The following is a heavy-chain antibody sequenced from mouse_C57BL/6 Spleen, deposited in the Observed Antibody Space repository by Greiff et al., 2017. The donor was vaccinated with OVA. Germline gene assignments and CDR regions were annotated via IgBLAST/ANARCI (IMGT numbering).Heavy chain of an antibody. Sequence: VKVVESGAELARPGASVKLSCKASGYTFTSYGISWVKQRTGQGLEWIGEIYPRSGNTYYNEKFKGKATLTADKSSSTAYMELRSLTSEDSAVYFCARMRDGYYFDYWGQGTTLTVSS. CDR1: GYTFTSYG. J-gene: IGHJ2*01. CDR2: IYPRSGNT. D-gene: IGHD2-3*01. V-gene: IGHV1-81*01. CDR3: ARMRDGYYFDY.